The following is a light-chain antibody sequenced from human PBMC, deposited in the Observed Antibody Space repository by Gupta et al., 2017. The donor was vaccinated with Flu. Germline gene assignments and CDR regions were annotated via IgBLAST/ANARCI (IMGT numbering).Light chain of an antibody. J-gene: IGKJ2*04. CDR2: AAS. V-gene: IGKV1-39*01. CDR1: QSISSY. CDR3: QQSYSTPRS. Sequence: DIQISESLSSLSASVGDRVTITCRASQSISSYLNWYQQKPGKAPKLLIYAASSLQSGVPSRFSGSGSGTDFTLTISSLQPEDFATYYCQQSYSTPRSFGQGTKLEIK.